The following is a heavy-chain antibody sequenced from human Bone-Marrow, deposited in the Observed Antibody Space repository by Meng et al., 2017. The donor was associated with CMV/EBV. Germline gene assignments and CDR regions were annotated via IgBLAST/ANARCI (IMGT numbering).Heavy chain of an antibody. Sequence: GSISSSSYYWGLIRQPPGKGLEWIGRIYYNGNTYYNPSLKSRVTISINTSKNQFSLELSSVTAADTAVYYCARHFEEAARTYNWFDPWGQGTLVTVSS. CDR2: IYYNGNT. V-gene: IGHV4-39*01. CDR3: ARHFEEAARTYNWFDP. CDR1: GSISSSSYY. J-gene: IGHJ5*02. D-gene: IGHD6-6*01.